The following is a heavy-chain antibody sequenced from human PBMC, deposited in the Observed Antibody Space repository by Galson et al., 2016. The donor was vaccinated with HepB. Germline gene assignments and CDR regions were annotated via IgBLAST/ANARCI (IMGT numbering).Heavy chain of an antibody. CDR1: GFAFSSYS. D-gene: IGHD3-22*01. Sequence: SLRLSCAASGFAFSSYSMYWVRQAPGKGLEWVSYISSRSTTTYYADSVKGRFTISRDNAKNSLYLQMNSLRDEDTAVYYCARDRSKYDNSKNDYWGQGTLVTVSS. CDR3: ARDRSKYDNSKNDY. CDR2: ISSRSTTT. V-gene: IGHV3-48*02. J-gene: IGHJ4*02.